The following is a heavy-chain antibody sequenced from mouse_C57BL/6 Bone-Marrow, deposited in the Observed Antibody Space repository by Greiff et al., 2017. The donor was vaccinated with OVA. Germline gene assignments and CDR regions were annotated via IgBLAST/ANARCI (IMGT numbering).Heavy chain of an antibody. V-gene: IGHV1-55*01. CDR1: GYTFTSYW. Sequence: VQLQQPGAELVKPGASVKMSCKASGYTFTSYWITWVKQRPGQGLEWIGDIYPGSGSTNYNEKFKSKATLTVDTSSSTAYMQLSSLTSEDSAVYYCARIYYGSSPRWYFEVWGTGTTVTVSS. CDR2: IYPGSGST. J-gene: IGHJ1*03. D-gene: IGHD1-1*01. CDR3: ARIYYGSSPRWYFEV.